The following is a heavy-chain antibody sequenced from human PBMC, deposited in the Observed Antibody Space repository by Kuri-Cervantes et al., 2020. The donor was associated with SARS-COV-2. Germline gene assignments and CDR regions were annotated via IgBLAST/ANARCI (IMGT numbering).Heavy chain of an antibody. Sequence: GESLKISCTASGFTFGDYAMSWVRQAPGKGLEWVSSISSSSSYIYYADSVKGRFAISRDNAKNSLYLQMNSLRAEDTAVYYCATDLPCSSTSCHQTPVDYWGQGTLVTVSS. CDR3: ATDLPCSSTSCHQTPVDY. CDR2: ISSSSSYI. D-gene: IGHD2-2*01. V-gene: IGHV3-21*01. J-gene: IGHJ4*02. CDR1: GFTFGDYA.